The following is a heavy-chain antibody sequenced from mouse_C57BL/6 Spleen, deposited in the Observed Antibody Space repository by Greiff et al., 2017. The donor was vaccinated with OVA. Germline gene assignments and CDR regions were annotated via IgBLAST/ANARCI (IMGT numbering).Heavy chain of an antibody. D-gene: IGHD3-3*01. CDR3: ARQGGTWFAY. Sequence: EVNLVESGGGLVQPGGSLKLSCAASGFTFSDYYMYWVRQTPEKRLEWVAYISNGGGSTYYPDTVKGRFTISRDNAKNTLYLQMSRLKSEDTAMYYCARQGGTWFAYWGQGTLVTVSA. CDR1: GFTFSDYY. CDR2: ISNGGGST. J-gene: IGHJ3*01. V-gene: IGHV5-12*01.